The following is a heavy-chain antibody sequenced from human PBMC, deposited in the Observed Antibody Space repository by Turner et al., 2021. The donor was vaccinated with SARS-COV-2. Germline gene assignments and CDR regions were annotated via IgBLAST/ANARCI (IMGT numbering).Heavy chain of an antibody. CDR2: FDPEDAET. D-gene: IGHD3-10*01. J-gene: IGHJ4*02. Sequence: QVQLVQSGAEVKKPGASVKVSCKVSGYTLIELSMHWVRQAPGKGLEWMGGFDPEDAETIYAQKFQGRVTMTEDTSTDTAYMELSSLRSEDKAVYYCASSFSVRGVKGDFDYWGQGTLVTVSS. CDR1: GYTLIELS. CDR3: ASSFSVRGVKGDFDY. V-gene: IGHV1-24*01.